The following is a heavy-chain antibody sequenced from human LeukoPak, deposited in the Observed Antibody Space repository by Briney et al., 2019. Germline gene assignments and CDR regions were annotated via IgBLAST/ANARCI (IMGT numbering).Heavy chain of an antibody. CDR3: AREGYYDDTTGRLDY. CDR2: IYSNERT. V-gene: IGHV3-53*01. Sequence: GGSLRLSCAASGFTVRSNYMSWVRQAPGKGLEWVSVIYSNERTYYADSVQGRFTVFRDGSENTVYLQMDGLRAEDTAVYYCAREGYYDDTTGRLDYWGQGTLVTVSS. D-gene: IGHD3-3*01. CDR1: GFTVRSNY. J-gene: IGHJ4*02.